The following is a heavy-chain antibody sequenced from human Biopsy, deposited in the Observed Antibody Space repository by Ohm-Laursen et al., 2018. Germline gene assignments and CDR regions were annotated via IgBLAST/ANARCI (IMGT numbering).Heavy chain of an antibody. CDR3: AKGQDLRGGAEYFQH. D-gene: IGHD2-15*01. CDR1: GNPLTAQN. CDR2: INPPSGTT. V-gene: IGHV1-2*02. J-gene: IGHJ1*01. Sequence: ASVKVSCNASGNPLTAQNFHGWRQFPGQGLGGMGWINPPSGTTKFAQDFQGRVTMTRDTSITTAYMELRRLRSDDTAVYYCAKGQDLRGGAEYFQHWGQGALVTVSS.